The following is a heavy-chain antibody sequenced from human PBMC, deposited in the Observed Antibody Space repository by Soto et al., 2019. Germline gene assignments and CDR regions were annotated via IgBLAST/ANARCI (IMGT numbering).Heavy chain of an antibody. CDR2: VNPIVSMS. J-gene: IGHJ4*02. D-gene: IGHD3-10*01. V-gene: IGHV1-69*02. CDR3: ASSYGSGYRAFDY. CDR1: GDTFNFYS. Sequence: QVQLVQSGAEVKRPGSSVKVSCKASGDTFNFYSINWVRQAPGVGLEWMGRVNPIVSMSNYAQKFQGRVTMTADKSTSTAYMALSSLRSEDTAIYYCASSYGSGYRAFDYWGKGALVTVSS.